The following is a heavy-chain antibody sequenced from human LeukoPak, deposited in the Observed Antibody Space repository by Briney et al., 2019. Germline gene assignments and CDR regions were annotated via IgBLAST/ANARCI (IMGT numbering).Heavy chain of an antibody. D-gene: IGHD6-19*01. CDR3: AKVMDHDSGWPLDY. V-gene: IGHV3-23*01. Sequence: GGSLRLSCAASGFTFRSYAMSWVRQAPGKGLEWVSAISGTGAGTYYADSVKGRFTISKDNSKNTLYLQLNSLRAEDTAIYNCAKVMDHDSGWPLDYWGQGTLVAVSS. CDR2: ISGTGAGT. J-gene: IGHJ4*02. CDR1: GFTFRSYA.